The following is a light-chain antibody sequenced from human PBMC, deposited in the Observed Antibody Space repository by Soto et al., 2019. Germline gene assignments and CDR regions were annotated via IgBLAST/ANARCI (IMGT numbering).Light chain of an antibody. Sequence: DIQMTQSPSSLSASVGDRVTVTCRAGQSISRYLAWYQQKPGKAPNLLIYAGTSLQSGVPSRFSGSGSGTEFTLTISSLQPEDFATYYCQQLHVYPSTFGGGTKVDIK. CDR2: AGT. CDR3: QQLHVYPST. J-gene: IGKJ4*01. CDR1: QSISRY. V-gene: IGKV1-9*01.